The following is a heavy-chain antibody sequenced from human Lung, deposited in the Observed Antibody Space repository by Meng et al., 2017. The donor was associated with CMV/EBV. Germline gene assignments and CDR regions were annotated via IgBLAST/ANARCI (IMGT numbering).Heavy chain of an antibody. Sequence: LSCAASGFTFSNAWMSWVRQAPGKGLEWVGRIKSKTDGGITDYAAPVKGRFTISRDDSKNTLYLQMNSLKTEDTAVYYCTTEKLWPDYWGQGTLVTVSS. CDR2: IKSKTDGGIT. V-gene: IGHV3-15*01. CDR3: TTEKLWPDY. D-gene: IGHD3-10*01. J-gene: IGHJ4*02. CDR1: GFTFSNAW.